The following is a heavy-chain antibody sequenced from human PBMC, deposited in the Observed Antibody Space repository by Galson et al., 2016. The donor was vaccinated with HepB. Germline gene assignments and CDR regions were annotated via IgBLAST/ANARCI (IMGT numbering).Heavy chain of an antibody. Sequence: SLRLSCAASGFTFSIYGMHWVRQAPGRGLEWVAVIWNDGSSQYYADSVKGRFSISRDNSRNRVSLEMTNLGAGDTAVYYCARYKGSYFDHWGQGTPVTVAS. V-gene: IGHV3-33*01. D-gene: IGHD1-14*01. CDR1: GFTFSIYG. CDR2: IWNDGSSQ. J-gene: IGHJ4*02. CDR3: ARYKGSYFDH.